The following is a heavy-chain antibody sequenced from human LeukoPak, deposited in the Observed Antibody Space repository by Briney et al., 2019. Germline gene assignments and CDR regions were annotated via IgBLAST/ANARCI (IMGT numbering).Heavy chain of an antibody. CDR3: ARDERTYYYGSGRAFDI. Sequence: NASQTLSLTCTVSGGSISSGDYYWSWIRQAPGKGLEWIGYIYYSGSTYYNPSLKSRVTISVDTSKNQFSLKLSSVTAADTAVYYCARDERTYYYGSGRAFDIWGQGAMVTVSS. J-gene: IGHJ3*02. CDR2: IYYSGST. D-gene: IGHD3-10*01. V-gene: IGHV4-30-4*01. CDR1: GGSISSGDYY.